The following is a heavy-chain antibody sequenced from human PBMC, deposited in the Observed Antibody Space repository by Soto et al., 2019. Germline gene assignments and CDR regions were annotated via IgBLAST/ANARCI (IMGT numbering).Heavy chain of an antibody. V-gene: IGHV4-59*01. D-gene: IGHD2-2*01. CDR3: ARDLVPAAIYYGMDV. J-gene: IGHJ6*02. Sequence: GSTNYNPSLKSRVTISVDTSKNQFSLKLSSVTAADTAVYYCARDLVPAAIYYGMDVWGQGTTVTVSS. CDR2: GST.